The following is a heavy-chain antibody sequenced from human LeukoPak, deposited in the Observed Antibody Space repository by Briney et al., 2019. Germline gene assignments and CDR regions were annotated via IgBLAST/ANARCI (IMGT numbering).Heavy chain of an antibody. Sequence: GGSLRLSCAASGFTFSSYSMNWVRQAPGKGLEWVSSISSSSSYIYYADSVKGRFTISRDNAKNSLYLQMNSLRADDTGMYYCARVDTATTLFPSWGQGTLVTVSS. CDR1: GFTFSSYS. J-gene: IGHJ5*02. CDR2: ISSSSSYI. CDR3: ARVDTATTLFPS. V-gene: IGHV3-21*01. D-gene: IGHD4-17*01.